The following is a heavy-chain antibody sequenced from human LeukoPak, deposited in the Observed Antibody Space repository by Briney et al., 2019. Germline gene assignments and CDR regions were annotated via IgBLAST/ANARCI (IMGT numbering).Heavy chain of an antibody. CDR2: IYHSGST. J-gene: IGHJ5*02. CDR3: AREGQLAYNWFDP. V-gene: IGHV4-30-2*01. CDR1: GGSISSGGYY. D-gene: IGHD6-6*01. Sequence: SETLSLTCTVSGGSISSGGYYWSWIRQPPGKGLEWIGYIYHSGSTYYNPSLKSRVTISVDRSKNQFSLKLSSVTAADTAVYYCAREGQLAYNWFDPWGQGTLVTVSS.